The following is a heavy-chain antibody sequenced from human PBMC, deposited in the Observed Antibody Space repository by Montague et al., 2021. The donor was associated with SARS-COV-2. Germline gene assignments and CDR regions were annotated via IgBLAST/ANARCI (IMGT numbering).Heavy chain of an antibody. CDR3: ARFGSGTLEFDL. J-gene: IGHJ4*02. Sequence: TLSLTSTVSGASISTGIYYWSWIRQPVGKGLEWIGRIRTTGHTDYNSSLESRVFMSVDTSTNQFSLSLTPVTAADTAVYFCARFGSGTLEFDLWGQGTLVTVSS. D-gene: IGHD1-26*01. CDR1: GASISTGIYY. V-gene: IGHV4-61*02. CDR2: IRTTGHT.